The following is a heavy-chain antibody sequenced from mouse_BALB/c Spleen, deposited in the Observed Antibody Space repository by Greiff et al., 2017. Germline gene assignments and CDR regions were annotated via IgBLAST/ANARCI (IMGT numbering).Heavy chain of an antibody. CDR2: INPSNGRT. V-gene: IGHV1S81*02. J-gene: IGHJ3*01. CDR3: ARLGNAWFAY. Sequence: VQLQQPGAELVKPGASVKLSCKASGYTFTSYWMHWVKQRPGQGLEWIGEINPSNGRTNYNEKFKSKATLTVDKSSSTAYMQLSSLTSEDSAVYYCARLGNAWFAYWGQGTLVTVSA. CDR1: GYTFTSYW. D-gene: IGHD2-1*01.